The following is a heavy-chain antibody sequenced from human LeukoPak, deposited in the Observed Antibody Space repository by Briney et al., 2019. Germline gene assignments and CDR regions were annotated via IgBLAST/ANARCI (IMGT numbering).Heavy chain of an antibody. J-gene: IGHJ3*02. CDR3: ARDGVVAAHDAFDI. CDR1: GYTLTSYG. D-gene: IGHD2-15*01. V-gene: IGHV1-18*01. Sequence: GASVKVSCKASGYTLTSYGISWVRQAPGQGLEWMGWISAYNGNTNYAQKLQGRVTMTTDTSTSTAYMELRSLGSDDTAVYYCARDGVVAAHDAFDIWGQGTMVTVSS. CDR2: ISAYNGNT.